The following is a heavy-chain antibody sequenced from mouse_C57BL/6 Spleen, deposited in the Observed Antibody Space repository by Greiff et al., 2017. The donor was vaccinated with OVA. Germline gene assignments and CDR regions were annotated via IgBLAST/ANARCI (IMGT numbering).Heavy chain of an antibody. Sequence: EVKLMESGPGLVKPSQSLSLTCSVTGYSITSGYYWNWIRQFPGNKLEWMGYISYDGSNNYNPSLKNRISITRDTSKNQFFLKWNSVTTEDTATYYCARDSSYVWFAYGGQGTLVTVSA. CDR2: ISYDGSN. CDR1: GYSITSGYY. V-gene: IGHV3-6*01. J-gene: IGHJ3*01. D-gene: IGHD1-1*01. CDR3: ARDSSYVWFAY.